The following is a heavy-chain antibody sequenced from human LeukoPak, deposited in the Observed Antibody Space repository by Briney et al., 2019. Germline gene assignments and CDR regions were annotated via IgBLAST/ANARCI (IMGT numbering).Heavy chain of an antibody. V-gene: IGHV4-34*01. CDR1: GGSFSNYY. Sequence: SETLSLTCPVYGGSFSNYYWSWIRQPPGKGLEWIGEINDSGRTNYNPSLMSRVTVSVDTSKKQFSLRLTSVTATDTAVYYCASGWNYGRNYYIDVWGKGATVSVSS. CDR3: ASGWNYGRNYYIDV. J-gene: IGHJ6*03. D-gene: IGHD1-7*01. CDR2: INDSGRT.